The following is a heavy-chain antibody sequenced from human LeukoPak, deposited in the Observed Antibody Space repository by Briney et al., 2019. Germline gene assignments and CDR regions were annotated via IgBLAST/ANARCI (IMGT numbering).Heavy chain of an antibody. Sequence: SVKVSCKASGGTFSGYAISWVRQAPGQGLEWMGGIIPIFGTANYAQKFQGRVTITADESTSTAYMELSSLRSEDTAVYYCAREAVAGTRTPDYWGQGTLVTVSS. D-gene: IGHD6-19*01. CDR1: GGTFSGYA. V-gene: IGHV1-69*13. CDR3: AREAVAGTRTPDY. J-gene: IGHJ4*02. CDR2: IIPIFGTA.